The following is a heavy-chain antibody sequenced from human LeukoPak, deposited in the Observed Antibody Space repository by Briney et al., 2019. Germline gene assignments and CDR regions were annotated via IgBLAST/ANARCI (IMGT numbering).Heavy chain of an antibody. CDR2: IYTSGST. D-gene: IGHD3-3*01. V-gene: IGHV4-4*09. J-gene: IGHJ6*03. CDR3: ARLPAPFGVARRGYYYYMDV. Sequence: SETLSLTCTVSGGSISSYSWSWIRQPPGKGLEWIGYIYTSGSTNYNPSLKSRVTISVDTSKNQFSLKLSSVTAADTAVYYCARLPAPFGVARRGYYYYMDVWGKGTTVTVSS. CDR1: GGSISSYS.